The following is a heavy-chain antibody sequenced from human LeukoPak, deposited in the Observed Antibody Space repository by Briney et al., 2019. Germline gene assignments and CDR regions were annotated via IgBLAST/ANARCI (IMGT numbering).Heavy chain of an antibody. CDR2: INHSGST. V-gene: IGHV4-34*01. CDR1: GGSYSGYY. CDR3: ARTHYYYYMDV. Sequence: SETLSLTCAVYGGSYSGYYWSWIRQPPGKGLEWIGEINHSGSTNYNPSLKSRVTISVDTSKNQFSLKLSSVTAADTAVYYCARTHYYYYMDVWGKGTTVTISS. J-gene: IGHJ6*03.